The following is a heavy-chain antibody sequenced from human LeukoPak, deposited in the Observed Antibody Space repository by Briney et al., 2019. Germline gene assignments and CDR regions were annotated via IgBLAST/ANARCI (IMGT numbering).Heavy chain of an antibody. Sequence: PGGSLRLSCAASGLTFSSYAMHWVRQAPGKGLEWVAVISYDGSNKYYADSVKGRFTISRDNSKNTLYLQMNSLRAEDTAVYYCAGQSGSYFPFDYWGQGTLVTVSS. CDR1: GLTFSSYA. D-gene: IGHD1-26*01. J-gene: IGHJ4*02. CDR3: AGQSGSYFPFDY. CDR2: ISYDGSNK. V-gene: IGHV3-30-3*01.